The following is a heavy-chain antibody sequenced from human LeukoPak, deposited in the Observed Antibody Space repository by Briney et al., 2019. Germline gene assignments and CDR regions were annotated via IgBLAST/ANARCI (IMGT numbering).Heavy chain of an antibody. D-gene: IGHD1-20*01. CDR1: GGSFSGYY. CDR3: ATGYNWIS. V-gene: IGHV4-34*01. J-gene: IGHJ5*02. Sequence: SENLSLTCAVYGGSFSGYYWSWIRQPPGKGLEWIGEISHSGSTNYNPSLKSRVTISVDTSKNQFSLKLSSVTAADTAVYYCATGYNWISWGQGTLVTVSS. CDR2: ISHSGST.